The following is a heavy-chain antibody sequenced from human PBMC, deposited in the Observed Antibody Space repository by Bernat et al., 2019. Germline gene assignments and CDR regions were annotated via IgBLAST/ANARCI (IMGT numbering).Heavy chain of an antibody. CDR1: GGSISSSSYY. V-gene: IGHV4-39*01. Sequence: QLQLQESGPGLVKPSETLSLTCTVSGGSISSSSYYWGWIRQPPGKGLEWIGSIYYSGSTYYNPSLKSRVTISVDTSKNPFSLELSCVTAADTAVYYCERKDFWSGYCDHGPLKDYYYYMDVWGKGTTVTVSS. CDR2: IYYSGST. CDR3: ERKDFWSGYCDHGPLKDYYYYMDV. D-gene: IGHD3-3*01. J-gene: IGHJ6*03.